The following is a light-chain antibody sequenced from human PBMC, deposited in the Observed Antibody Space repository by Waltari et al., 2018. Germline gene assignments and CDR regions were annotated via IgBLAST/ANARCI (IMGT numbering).Light chain of an antibody. V-gene: IGKV1-39*01. J-gene: IGKJ4*01. CDR3: QHGYGTPLT. CDR1: ENVNNY. Sequence: DIQMTQSPSSLSASVGDRVTITCRTSENVNNYLNWYQQKPGKAPKLLIYKASTLQSGVPSRFSGSGSGTDYSFIISSLQSEDVAIYYCQHGYGTPLTFGGGTKVEIK. CDR2: KAS.